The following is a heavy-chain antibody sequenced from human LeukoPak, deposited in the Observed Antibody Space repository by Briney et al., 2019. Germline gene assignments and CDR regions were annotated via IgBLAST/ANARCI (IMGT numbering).Heavy chain of an antibody. V-gene: IGHV7-4-1*02. Sequence: ASVKVSCKASGYIFTDYSIHWVRQAPGQGLEWMGWINTNTGNPTYAQGFTGRFVFSLDTSVSTAYLQISSLKAEDTAVYYCARGLGYYYDSSGYLDYWGQGTLVTVSS. CDR1: GYIFTDYS. CDR3: ARGLGYYYDSSGYLDY. CDR2: INTNTGNP. D-gene: IGHD3-22*01. J-gene: IGHJ4*02.